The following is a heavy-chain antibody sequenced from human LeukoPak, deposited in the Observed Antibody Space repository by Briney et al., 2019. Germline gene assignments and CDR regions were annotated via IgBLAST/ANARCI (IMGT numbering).Heavy chain of an antibody. V-gene: IGHV3-23*01. Sequence: GGSLRLSCAASGFTFSSYVMTWVRQAPGKGLEWASGISGSGSTSYADSVKGRFTISRDNSKNTLYLRMNSLRAEDTAIYYCAKVGIELSFGGHFDYWGQGTQVTVSS. CDR2: ISGSGST. J-gene: IGHJ4*02. CDR1: GFTFSSYV. D-gene: IGHD3-16*02. CDR3: AKVGIELSFGGHFDY.